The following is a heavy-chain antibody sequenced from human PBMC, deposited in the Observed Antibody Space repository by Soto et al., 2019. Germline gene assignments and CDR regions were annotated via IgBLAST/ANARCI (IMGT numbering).Heavy chain of an antibody. J-gene: IGHJ6*02. V-gene: IGHV5-51*01. CDR1: GYSFTSYW. Sequence: PGDSLKISFKGSGYSFTSYWIGWVRQMPGKGLEWMGIIYPGDSDTRYSPSFQGQVTISADKSISTAYLQWSSLKASDTAMYYCARQGYQPTYYYYGMDVWGQGTTVTVSS. CDR2: IYPGDSDT. D-gene: IGHD2-2*01. CDR3: ARQGYQPTYYYYGMDV.